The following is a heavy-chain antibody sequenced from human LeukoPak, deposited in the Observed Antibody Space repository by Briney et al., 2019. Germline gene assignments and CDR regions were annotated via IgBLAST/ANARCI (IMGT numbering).Heavy chain of an antibody. CDR3: ARSNIAVRRGDNWFDP. Sequence: ASVKASCTASGYTFTSYYMHWVRQAPGQGLEWMGWIGPNSGGTNYAQKFQGRVTMTRDTSISTAYMELSGLISDDTAVYYCARSNIAVRRGDNWFDPWGQGTLVTVSS. J-gene: IGHJ5*02. CDR1: GYTFTSYY. CDR2: IGPNSGGT. V-gene: IGHV1-2*02. D-gene: IGHD6-6*01.